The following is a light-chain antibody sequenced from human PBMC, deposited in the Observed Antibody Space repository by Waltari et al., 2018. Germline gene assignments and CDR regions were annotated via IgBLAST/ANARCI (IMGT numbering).Light chain of an antibody. CDR1: QTISTTY. J-gene: IGKJ4*01. Sequence: EIVLTQSPGTLSLCPGEGATLSCRTSQTISTTYLAWYQQKPGQAPTLLIYGTFSRATGLPDRFTGSGSGTDFSLTISRLEPEDFATYYCQQYDISPLTFGGGTKVEIK. CDR3: QQYDISPLT. V-gene: IGKV3-20*01. CDR2: GTF.